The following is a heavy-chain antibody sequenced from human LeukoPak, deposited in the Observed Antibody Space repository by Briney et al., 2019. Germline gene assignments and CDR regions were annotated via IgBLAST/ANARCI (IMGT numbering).Heavy chain of an antibody. Sequence: RSSETLSLTCTVSGGSISSYYWSWIRQPPGKGLEWIGYIYYSGSTNYNPSLKSRVTISVDTSKNQFSLKLSSVTAADTAVYYCARGYDFWSGYYFDYWGQGTLVTVSS. J-gene: IGHJ4*02. CDR3: ARGYDFWSGYYFDY. CDR2: IYYSGST. V-gene: IGHV4-59*01. CDR1: GGSISSYY. D-gene: IGHD3-3*01.